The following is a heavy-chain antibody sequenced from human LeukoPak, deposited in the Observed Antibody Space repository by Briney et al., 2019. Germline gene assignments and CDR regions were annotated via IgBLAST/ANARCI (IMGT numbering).Heavy chain of an antibody. Sequence: SLSCAASGFTFSSYAMRWVRQAAGRGREWVSAISGSGGSTYYADSVKGRFTISRDNPKNTLYLQMNRLRAEDTAVYYCAKDSYYDFWSGYGIDYWGQGTLVTVSS. J-gene: IGHJ4*02. V-gene: IGHV3-23*01. CDR3: AKDSYYDFWSGYGIDY. CDR2: ISGSGGST. CDR1: GFTFSSYA. D-gene: IGHD3-3*01.